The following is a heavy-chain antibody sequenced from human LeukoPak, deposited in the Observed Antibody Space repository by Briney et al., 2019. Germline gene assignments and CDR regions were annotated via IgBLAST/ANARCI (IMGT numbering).Heavy chain of an antibody. V-gene: IGHV3-9*03. CDR2: ISWNSGKI. CDR1: GFIFDDYA. D-gene: IGHD6-13*01. CDR3: AKDRGYSSSFFEI. J-gene: IGHJ4*02. Sequence: GRSPRLSCAASGFIFDDYAMHWVRQVPGKGLEWVSGISWNSGKIDYADSVKGRFTISRDNAKNSLYLQMNSLRVEDMALYYCAKDRGYSSSFFEIWGQGTLVTVSS.